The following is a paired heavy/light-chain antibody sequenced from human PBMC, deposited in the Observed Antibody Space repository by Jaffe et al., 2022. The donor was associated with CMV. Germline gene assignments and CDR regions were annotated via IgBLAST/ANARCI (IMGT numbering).Heavy chain of an antibody. J-gene: IGHJ4*02. CDR2: INQDGSIK. Sequence: EVQLMESGGGLVQPGGSLRLSCAASGFTFSNYWMSWVRQAPGKGLEWVANINQDGSIKYYVDALRGRFTISRDNAKTSVYLQVNSLRVDDTAVYYCARIGYSSSSTDYWGQGTPVTVFS. CDR1: GFTFSNYW. CDR3: ARIGYSSSSTDY. D-gene: IGHD6-6*01. V-gene: IGHV3-7*03.
Light chain of an antibody. V-gene: IGLV1-51*01. J-gene: IGLJ2*01. CDR3: GTWDSSLLAVL. CDR1: SSNIGDNY. CDR2: DNH. Sequence: QSILTQPPSVSAAPGQKVTISCSGGSSNIGDNYVSWYQQLPGTAPRLLIYDNHKRLSGIPDRFSGSKSGTSATLSITGLQTGDEATYHCGTWDSSLLAVLFGGGTRVTVL.